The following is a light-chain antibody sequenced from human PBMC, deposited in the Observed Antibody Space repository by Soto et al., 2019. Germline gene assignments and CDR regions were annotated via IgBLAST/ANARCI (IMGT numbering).Light chain of an antibody. J-gene: IGKJ1*01. CDR3: QKYNSAPQT. Sequence: DVQMTQSPSSLSASVGDRVTITCRASQGIIDYLAWYQHKPGKAPELLISAASTLHSGVPSRFSGSGSGTDFTLTISSLQPEDVATYYCQKYNSAPQTFGPGTKVEIK. V-gene: IGKV1-27*01. CDR2: AAS. CDR1: QGIIDY.